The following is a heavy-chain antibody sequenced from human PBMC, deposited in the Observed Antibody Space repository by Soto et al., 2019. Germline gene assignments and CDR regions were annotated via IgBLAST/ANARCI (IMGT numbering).Heavy chain of an antibody. CDR3: ARDQHYDFWSGGGNFDY. CDR1: GYTFTSYG. CDR2: ISAYNGNT. J-gene: IGHJ4*02. Sequence: VKVSCKASGYTFTSYGISWVRQAPGQWLEWMGWISAYNGNTNYAQKLQGRVTMTAETSTSTAYMELRSLRSDDKAVYYCARDQHYDFWSGGGNFDYWGQGTLVTVSS. D-gene: IGHD3-3*01. V-gene: IGHV1-18*01.